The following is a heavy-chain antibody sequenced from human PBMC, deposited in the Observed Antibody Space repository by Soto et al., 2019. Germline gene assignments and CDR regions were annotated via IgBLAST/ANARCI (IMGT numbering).Heavy chain of an antibody. CDR3: ARDRVAGGYFDY. CDR1: GDNVSSNSAA. J-gene: IGHJ4*02. CDR2: TYYRSKWYN. Sequence: PSQTLSLTCVISGDNVSSNSAAWNWIRQSPSRGLEWLGRTYYRSKWYNDYSESVRSRISINPDTSKNQFSLQLNSVTPEDTAVYYCARDRVAGGYFDYWGQATLVNVSS. D-gene: IGHD2-15*01. V-gene: IGHV6-1*01.